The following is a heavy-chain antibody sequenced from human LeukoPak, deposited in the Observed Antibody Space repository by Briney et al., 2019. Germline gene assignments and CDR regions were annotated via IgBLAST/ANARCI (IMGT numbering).Heavy chain of an antibody. CDR1: GFTFSSYW. CDR3: AEVDSSGYLPI. CDR2: IKQDGGEK. Sequence: GGSLRLSCAASGFTFSSYWMSWVRQAPGKGLEWVGSIKQDGGEKYYVDSVKGRFTISRDNAKNSLYLQMNSLRAEDTAVYYCAEVDSSGYLPIWGQGTLVTVSS. V-gene: IGHV3-7*05. J-gene: IGHJ3*02. D-gene: IGHD3-22*01.